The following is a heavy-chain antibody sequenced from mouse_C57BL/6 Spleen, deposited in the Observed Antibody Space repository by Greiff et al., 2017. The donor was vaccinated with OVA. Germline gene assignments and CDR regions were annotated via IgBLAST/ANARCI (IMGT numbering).Heavy chain of an antibody. D-gene: IGHD4-1*01. CDR3: ARRNWDEFAY. V-gene: IGHV1-69*01. Sequence: QVQLQQPGAELVMPGASVKLSCKASGYTFTSYWMHWVKQRPGQGLEWIGEIDPSDSYTNYNQKFKGKSTLTVDKSSSTAYMELRSLTSEDTAVYYCARRNWDEFAYWGQGTLVTVSA. J-gene: IGHJ3*01. CDR1: GYTFTSYW. CDR2: IDPSDSYT.